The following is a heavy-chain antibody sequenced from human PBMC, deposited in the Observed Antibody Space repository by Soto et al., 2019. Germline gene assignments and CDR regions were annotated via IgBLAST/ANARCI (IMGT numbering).Heavy chain of an antibody. CDR3: AGMPYTSGLRFDP. CDR2: IYQSGVT. V-gene: IGHV4-30-2*01. CDR1: GDSYSISTYS. J-gene: IGHJ5*02. D-gene: IGHD6-19*01. Sequence: SETLSLTCNMSGDSYSISTYSLSWIRQPPGKALQGIGFIYQSGVTSYKPSLASRVSISLDRSNNQCSLKLKSVTAADTAVYFCAGMPYTSGLRFDPWGPGTLVTVSS.